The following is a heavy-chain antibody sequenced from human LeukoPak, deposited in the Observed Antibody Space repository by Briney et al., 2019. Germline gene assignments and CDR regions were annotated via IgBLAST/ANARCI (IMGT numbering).Heavy chain of an antibody. CDR3: AKEASYCTNGVCYSRIFDT. V-gene: IGHV3-23*01. J-gene: IGHJ5*02. CDR1: GFTFSSYA. CDR2: ISGSGGST. D-gene: IGHD2-8*01. Sequence: GGSLRLSCAASGFTFSSYAMSWFRQAPGKGLEWVSAISGSGGSTFYADSVKGRFTMSRDNSKNTLYLQMNSLRAEDTAVYYCAKEASYCTNGVCYSRIFDTWGQGTLVTVSS.